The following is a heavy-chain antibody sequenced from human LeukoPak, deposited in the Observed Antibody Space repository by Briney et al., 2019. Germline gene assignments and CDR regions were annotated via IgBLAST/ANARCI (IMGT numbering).Heavy chain of an antibody. J-gene: IGHJ6*03. CDR3: AREMATSGYYYYYMDV. Sequence: SETLSLTCIVSGGSISSYYWSWIRQTPGKGLEWIGYIYDSGSTNYNPSLKSRVIISVDTSKNQFSLRLSSVTAADTAVYYCAREMATSGYYYYYMDVWGKGTTVTVSS. V-gene: IGHV4-59*01. CDR1: GGSISSYY. CDR2: IYDSGST. D-gene: IGHD5-24*01.